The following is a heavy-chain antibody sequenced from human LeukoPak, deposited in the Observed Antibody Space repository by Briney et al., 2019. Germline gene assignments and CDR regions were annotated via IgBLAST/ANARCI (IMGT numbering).Heavy chain of an antibody. J-gene: IGHJ6*02. D-gene: IGHD6-13*01. CDR2: ISSSSSTI. CDR3: ATKGRSSSSWYGNYYYGMDV. V-gene: IGHV3-48*02. Sequence: PGGSLRLSCAASGFTFSSYSMNWVRQAPGKGLEWVSYISSSSSTIYYADSVKGRFTISRDNAKNSLYLQMNSLRDEDTAVYYCATKGRSSSSWYGNYYYGMDVWGQGTTVTVSS. CDR1: GFTFSSYS.